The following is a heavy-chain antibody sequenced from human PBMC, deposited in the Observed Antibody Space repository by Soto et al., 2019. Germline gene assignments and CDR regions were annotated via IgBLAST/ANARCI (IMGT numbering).Heavy chain of an antibody. D-gene: IGHD6-19*01. CDR3: ARSDGWYRFDS. J-gene: IGHJ4*02. V-gene: IGHV4-4*02. CDR1: GDSVSRAKW. Sequence: QVHLQESGPGLATPSGTLSLTCTVSGDSVSRAKWWNWVRQPPGKGLEWIGKVAHDGVTRYNPTFMSRVTLSLDGSKNLFSLNVNSVTAADTPIYFCARSDGWYRFDSWGQGILVTISS. CDR2: VAHDGVT.